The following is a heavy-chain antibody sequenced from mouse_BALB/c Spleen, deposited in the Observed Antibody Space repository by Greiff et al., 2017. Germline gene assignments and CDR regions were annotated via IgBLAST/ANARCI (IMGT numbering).Heavy chain of an antibody. V-gene: IGHV1-14*01. Sequence: EVQLQQSGPELVKPGASVKMSCKASGYTFTSYVMHWVKQKPGQGLEWIGYINPYNDGTKYNEKFKGKATLTSDKSSSTAYMELSSLTSEDSAVYYCARYGPHYYGSSPAWFAYWGQGTLVTVSA. CDR2: INPYNDGT. CDR1: GYTFTSYV. CDR3: ARYGPHYYGSSPAWFAY. J-gene: IGHJ3*01. D-gene: IGHD1-1*01.